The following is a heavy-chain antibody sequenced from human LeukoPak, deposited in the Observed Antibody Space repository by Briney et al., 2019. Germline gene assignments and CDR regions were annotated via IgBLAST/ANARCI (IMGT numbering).Heavy chain of an antibody. V-gene: IGHV3-33*01. CDR1: GFTFSSYG. Sequence: GGSLRLSCAASGFTFSSYGMHWVRQAPGKGLEWVAVIWYDGSNKYYADSVKGRFTISRDNSKNTLYLQMNSLRGDDTAVYYCARESFEYWGQGVLVTVSS. CDR3: ARESFEY. J-gene: IGHJ4*02. CDR2: IWYDGSNK.